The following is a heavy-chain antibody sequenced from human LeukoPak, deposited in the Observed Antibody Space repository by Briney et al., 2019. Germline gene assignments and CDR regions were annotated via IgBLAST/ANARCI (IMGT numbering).Heavy chain of an antibody. Sequence: PGGSLRLSCAASGFTFSSYGMHWVRQAPGKGLEWVAVIWYDGSNKYYADSVKGRFTISRDNSKNTLYLQMNSLRAEDTAVYYCARHRVFGGIIGVYYFDSWGQGTLVTVSS. CDR2: IWYDGSNK. CDR1: GFTFSSYG. J-gene: IGHJ4*02. V-gene: IGHV3-33*01. D-gene: IGHD3-16*02. CDR3: ARHRVFGGIIGVYYFDS.